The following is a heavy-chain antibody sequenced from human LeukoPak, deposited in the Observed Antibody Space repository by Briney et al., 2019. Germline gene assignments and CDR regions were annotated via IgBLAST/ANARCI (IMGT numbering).Heavy chain of an antibody. D-gene: IGHD3-16*01. CDR2: ISNDGSQE. Sequence: GGSLRLSCVASGFTFSNYALFWVRQAPGKGLEWLAVISNDGSQEHYADSLKGRFTIARDNSKNTLYLDMNSLTGEDTAVYYCAREAEIRRNFYYMDVWGKGTTVTVSS. CDR3: AREAEIRRNFYYMDV. CDR1: GFTFSNYA. J-gene: IGHJ6*03. V-gene: IGHV3-30*01.